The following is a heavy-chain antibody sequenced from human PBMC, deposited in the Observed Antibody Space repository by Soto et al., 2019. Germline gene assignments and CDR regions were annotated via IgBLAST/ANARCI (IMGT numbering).Heavy chain of an antibody. Sequence: QGQLVQSGPEVKKPGASVKVSCKASGYTFSRYGISWVRQAPGQGLEWMGWISGYNGDTKYAQKGQSRVTXTXXXSXXTAYMELRSLTSDDTAIYYCAKNGQPPYYYYGMDVWGQGTTVTVSS. CDR2: ISGYNGDT. J-gene: IGHJ6*02. D-gene: IGHD2-8*01. V-gene: IGHV1-18*01. CDR3: AKNGQPPYYYYGMDV. CDR1: GYTFSRYG.